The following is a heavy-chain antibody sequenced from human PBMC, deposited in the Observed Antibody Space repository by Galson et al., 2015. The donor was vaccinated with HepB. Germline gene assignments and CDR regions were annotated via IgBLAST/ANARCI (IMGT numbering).Heavy chain of an antibody. D-gene: IGHD2/OR15-2a*01. J-gene: IGHJ6*02. CDR3: AGGPHSTGFFYYHYDMNV. V-gene: IGHV1-3*01. Sequence: SVKVSCKASGNIFSTYAIHWVRQAPGQRLEWMGWIKAGNDNTKYSQRFQGRVTMTRDTSASTIYMELASLTYEDTAVYFCAGGPHSTGFFYYHYDMNVWGQGTTVTVSS. CDR2: IKAGNDNT. CDR1: GNIFSTYA.